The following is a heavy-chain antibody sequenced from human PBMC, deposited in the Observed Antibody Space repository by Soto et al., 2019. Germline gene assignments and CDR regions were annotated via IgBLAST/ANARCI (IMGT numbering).Heavy chain of an antibody. J-gene: IGHJ5*02. CDR3: SGGGRPGRLAWFDP. V-gene: IGHV4-4*02. CDR1: GGSINSVNW. D-gene: IGHD3-10*01. CDR2: LYHSGNT. Sequence: PSETLSLTCAVSGGSINSVNWWSWVRQPPGRGLEWIGELYHSGNTKYNPSLKSRVTISVDKSKNQFSLNPRSVTAADTAVYYCSGGGRPGRLAWFDPWGQGILVTVSS.